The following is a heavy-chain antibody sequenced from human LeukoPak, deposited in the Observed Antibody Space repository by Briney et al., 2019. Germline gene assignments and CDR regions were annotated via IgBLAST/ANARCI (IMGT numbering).Heavy chain of an antibody. D-gene: IGHD6-19*01. CDR3: ARRYSSGWYGGGADYFDY. J-gene: IGHJ4*02. CDR1: GGSFSGYY. V-gene: IGHV4-34*01. CDR2: INHSGSA. Sequence: KSSEALSLTCAVYGGSFSGYYWSWIRQPPGKGLEWIGEINHSGSANYNPSLKSRVTISVDTSKNQFSLKLSSVTAADTAVYYCARRYSSGWYGGGADYFDYWGQGTLVTVSS.